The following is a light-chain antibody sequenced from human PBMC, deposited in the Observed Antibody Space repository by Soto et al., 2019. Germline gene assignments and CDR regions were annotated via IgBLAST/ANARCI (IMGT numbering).Light chain of an antibody. CDR1: SSNIGNNA. Sequence: QSVLTQPPSVSEAPRQRVTISCSGSSSNIGNNAVNWYQQLPGQAPKIVIYYDNLLTSGVSDRFSGSKSGISASLAISDLQSDDEADYYCAEWDDSSNAHVFGPGTKVTVL. V-gene: IGLV1-36*01. CDR2: YDN. CDR3: AEWDDSSNAHV. J-gene: IGLJ1*01.